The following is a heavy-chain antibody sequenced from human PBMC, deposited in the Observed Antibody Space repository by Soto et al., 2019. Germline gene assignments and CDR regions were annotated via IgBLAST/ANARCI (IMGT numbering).Heavy chain of an antibody. Sequence: SETLSLTCTVSGGSISSYYCSWIRHPPGKGLEWIGYIYYSGSTNYNPSLKSRVTISVYTSKNQFSLKLSSVTAADTAVYYCARRNWLDYYYGMDVWGQGTTVTVSS. D-gene: IGHD3-9*01. CDR2: IYYSGST. J-gene: IGHJ6*02. CDR1: GGSISSYY. V-gene: IGHV4-59*01. CDR3: ARRNWLDYYYGMDV.